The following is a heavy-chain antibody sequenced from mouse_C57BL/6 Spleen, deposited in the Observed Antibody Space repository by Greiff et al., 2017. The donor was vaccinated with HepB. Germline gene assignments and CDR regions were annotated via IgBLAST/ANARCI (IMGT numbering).Heavy chain of an antibody. J-gene: IGHJ4*01. Sequence: VQLQQSGPELVKPGASVKIPCKASGYTFTDYNMDWVKQSHGKSLEWIGDINPNNGGTIYNQKFKGKATLTVDKSSSTAYMELRSLTSEDTAVYYCARTNYYGSGGAMDYWGQGTSVTVSS. CDR2: INPNNGGT. V-gene: IGHV1-18*01. D-gene: IGHD1-1*01. CDR1: GYTFTDYN. CDR3: ARTNYYGSGGAMDY.